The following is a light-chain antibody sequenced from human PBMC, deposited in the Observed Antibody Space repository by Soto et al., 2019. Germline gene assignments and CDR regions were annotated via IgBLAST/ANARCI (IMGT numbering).Light chain of an antibody. Sequence: AIQLTQSPSSLSASVGDRVTITCRASQGISSALAWYQQKPGKAPKLLIYDASSLESGVPSRFSGSGSGTEFTLTIRSLHPEDFATYCCQQFNSYPLTLGGGTKVEIK. V-gene: IGKV1-13*02. CDR1: QGISSA. CDR3: QQFNSYPLT. J-gene: IGKJ4*01. CDR2: DAS.